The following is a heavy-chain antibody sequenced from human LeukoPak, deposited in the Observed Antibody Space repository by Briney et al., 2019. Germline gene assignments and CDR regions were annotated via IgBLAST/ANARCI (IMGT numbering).Heavy chain of an antibody. D-gene: IGHD2-2*01. J-gene: IGHJ6*02. V-gene: IGHV3-30*18. Sequence: GGSLRLSCAASGFSFSTYSMSWVRQAPGKGLEWVAVISYDGSNKYYADSVKGRFTISRDNSKNTLYLQMNSLRAEDTAVYYCAKDREDCSSTSCFPSLGSYYYYGMDVWGQGTTVTVSS. CDR3: AKDREDCSSTSCFPSLGSYYYYGMDV. CDR2: ISYDGSNK. CDR1: GFSFSTYS.